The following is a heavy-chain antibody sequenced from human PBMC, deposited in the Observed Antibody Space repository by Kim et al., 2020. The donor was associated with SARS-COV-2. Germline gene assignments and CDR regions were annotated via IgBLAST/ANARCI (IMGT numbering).Heavy chain of an antibody. D-gene: IGHD4-4*01. CDR3: ARDQRRDYSNHNLDY. Sequence: ASVKVSCKASGYTFTSYYMHWVRQAPGQGLEWMGIINPSGGSTSYAQKFQGRVTMTRDTSTSTVYMELSSLRSEDTAVYYCARDQRRDYSNHNLDYWGQGTLVTVSS. J-gene: IGHJ4*02. CDR1: GYTFTSYY. V-gene: IGHV1-46*01. CDR2: INPSGGST.